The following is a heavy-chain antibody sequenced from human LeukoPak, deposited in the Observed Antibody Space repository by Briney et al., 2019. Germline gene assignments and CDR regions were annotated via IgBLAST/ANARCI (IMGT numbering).Heavy chain of an antibody. CDR2: ISGSGGST. CDR3: AKMAVYSQITMVRGVNHFDY. D-gene: IGHD3-10*01. J-gene: IGHJ4*02. Sequence: GGSLRLSCTASGFTFSNYAMSWARQAPGKGLEWVSAISGSGGSTYYADSVKGRFTISRDNPKNTLYLQMNSLRAEDTAVYYCAKMAVYSQITMVRGVNHFDYWGQGTLVTVSS. V-gene: IGHV3-23*01. CDR1: GFTFSNYA.